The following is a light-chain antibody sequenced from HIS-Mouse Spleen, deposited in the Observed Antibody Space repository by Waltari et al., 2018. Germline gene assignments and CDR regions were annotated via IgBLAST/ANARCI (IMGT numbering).Light chain of an antibody. Sequence: SYVLTQPPSVSVAPGKTARITCGGNNIGSKSVHWYQQKPGQAPLLVVYDDSDRPAGIPGRFSGANAGNTATLTISRVEAGDEADYYCQVWDSSSDHPVFGGGTKLTVL. V-gene: IGLV3-21*03. CDR1: NIGSKS. CDR2: DDS. CDR3: QVWDSSSDHPV. J-gene: IGLJ3*02.